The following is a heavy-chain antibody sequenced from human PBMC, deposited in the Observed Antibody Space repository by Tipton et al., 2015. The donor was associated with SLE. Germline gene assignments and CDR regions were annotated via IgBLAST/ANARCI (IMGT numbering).Heavy chain of an antibody. D-gene: IGHD6-13*01. Sequence: TLSLTCTVSGGSISSYYWSWIRQPPGKGLEWIGYIYTSGSTNYNPPLKSRGTISVDTSKNQFSLKLSSVTAADTAVYYCARRRVSHAFDIWGQGTMVTVSS. V-gene: IGHV4-4*08. CDR1: GGSISSYY. CDR3: ARRRVSHAFDI. J-gene: IGHJ3*02. CDR2: IYTSGST.